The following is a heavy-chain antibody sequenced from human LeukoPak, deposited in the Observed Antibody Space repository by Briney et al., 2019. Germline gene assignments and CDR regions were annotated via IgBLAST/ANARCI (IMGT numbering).Heavy chain of an antibody. CDR1: GFTFNNYA. V-gene: IGHV3-23*01. Sequence: PGGSLRLSCAASGFTFNNYAMIWVRQAPGKGLEWVSLVSSSGDKTYYPESVKGRFTISRDNSKNTLYLQMNSLRAEDTAVYYCANYGRHFASWGQGTLVTVSP. CDR2: VSSSGDKT. CDR3: ANYGRHFAS. J-gene: IGHJ4*02. D-gene: IGHD4-17*01.